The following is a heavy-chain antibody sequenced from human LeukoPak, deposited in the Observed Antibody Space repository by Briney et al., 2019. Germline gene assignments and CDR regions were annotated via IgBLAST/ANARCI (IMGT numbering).Heavy chain of an antibody. D-gene: IGHD5-12*01. CDR3: ARVSGYSGYDY. CDR1: GLTFSSYS. V-gene: IGHV3-48*01. CDR2: ISSSSTTI. Sequence: GGSLRLSCAASGLTFSSYSMNWVRQAPGKGLEWVSYISSSSTTIYYADSVKGRFTISRDNAKNSLYLQTNSLRAEDTALYYCARVSGYSGYDYWGQGTLVTVSS. J-gene: IGHJ4*02.